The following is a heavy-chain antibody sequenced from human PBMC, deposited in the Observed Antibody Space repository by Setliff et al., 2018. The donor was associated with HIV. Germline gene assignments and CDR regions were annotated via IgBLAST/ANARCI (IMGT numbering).Heavy chain of an antibody. J-gene: IGHJ5*02. Sequence: GGSLRLSCAASGFTFTDYVTTWVRYAMTWVRQAPGKGLEYVAHIKGDGSKTKYVDSVRGRFTISRDNAKKPLYLQMNSLRAEDTAVYYCASIPATGTTYNWFDPWGQGTLVTVSS. V-gene: IGHV3-7*01. CDR2: IKGDGSKT. CDR3: ASIPATGTTYNWFDP. CDR1: GFTFTDYVTTW. D-gene: IGHD1-1*01.